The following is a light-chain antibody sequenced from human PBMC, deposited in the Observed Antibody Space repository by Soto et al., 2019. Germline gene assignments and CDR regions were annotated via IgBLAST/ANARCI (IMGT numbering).Light chain of an antibody. V-gene: IGKV3-11*01. CDR2: DAS. Sequence: EIVMTQSPATLSVSPGARATLSCRASQSVSSNLAWYQQKPGQAPRLLIYDASNRATGIPARFSGSGSGTDFTLTISSLEPEDFAVYYCQQRSNWITFGQGTRLEIK. J-gene: IGKJ5*01. CDR3: QQRSNWIT. CDR1: QSVSSN.